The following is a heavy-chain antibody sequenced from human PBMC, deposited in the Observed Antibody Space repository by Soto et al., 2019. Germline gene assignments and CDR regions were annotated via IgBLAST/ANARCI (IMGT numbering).Heavy chain of an antibody. D-gene: IGHD3-10*01. Sequence: EVQLLESGGGLVQPGGSLRLSCAASGFTFNNYAMTWVRQAPGKGLEWVSAISGGGDTTSYADSVKGRFTVSRDGSKNTLYLQRGSLRAGDTPLYYWGKGRGGTGSLTPRVDSWGQGTLVTVSS. CDR1: GFTFNNYA. J-gene: IGHJ4*02. V-gene: IGHV3-23*01. CDR3: GKGRGGTGSLTPRVDS. CDR2: ISGGGDTT.